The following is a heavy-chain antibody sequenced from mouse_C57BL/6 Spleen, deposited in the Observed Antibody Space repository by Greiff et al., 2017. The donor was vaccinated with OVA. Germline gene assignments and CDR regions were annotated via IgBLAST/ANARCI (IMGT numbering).Heavy chain of an antibody. J-gene: IGHJ2*01. V-gene: IGHV3-1*01. Sequence: EVQRVESGPGMVKPSQSLSLTCTVTGYSITSGYDWHWIRHFPGNKLEWMGYISYSGSTNYNPSLKSRISITHDTSKNHFFLKLNSVTTEDTATYYCARSIYYYGSSYFDYWGQGTTLTVSS. D-gene: IGHD1-1*01. CDR3: ARSIYYYGSSYFDY. CDR2: ISYSGST. CDR1: GYSITSGYD.